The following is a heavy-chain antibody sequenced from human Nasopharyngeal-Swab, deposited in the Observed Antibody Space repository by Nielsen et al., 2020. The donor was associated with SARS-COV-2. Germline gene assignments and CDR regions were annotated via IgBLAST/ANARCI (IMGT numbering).Heavy chain of an antibody. CDR2: ISYDGSNK. CDR1: GFTFSSYG. D-gene: IGHD3-10*01. Sequence: GESLKISCAASGFTFSSYGMHWVRQAPGKGLEWVAVISYDGSNKYYADSVKGRFTISRDNSKNTLYLQMNSLRAEDTAVYYCAKGVRGVIIAFDIWGQGTMVTVS. CDR3: AKGVRGVIIAFDI. V-gene: IGHV3-30*18. J-gene: IGHJ3*02.